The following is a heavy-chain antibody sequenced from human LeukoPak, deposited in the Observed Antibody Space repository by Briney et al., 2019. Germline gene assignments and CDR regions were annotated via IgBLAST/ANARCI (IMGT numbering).Heavy chain of an antibody. V-gene: IGHV3-7*01. CDR2: IKEDGREK. CDR1: GFTFSSSW. D-gene: IGHD3-10*01. CDR3: ARGGRPDY. Sequence: PGGSLRLSCATSGFTFSSSWMSWVRQAPGKGLECVANIKEDGREKYHVDSVKGRFTISRDNAKNSLYLQMSSLRAEDTAVYYCARGGRPDYWGQGTLVTVSS. J-gene: IGHJ4*02.